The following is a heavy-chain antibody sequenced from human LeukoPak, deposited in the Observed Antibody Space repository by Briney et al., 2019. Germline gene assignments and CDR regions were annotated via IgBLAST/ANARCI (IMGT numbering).Heavy chain of an antibody. V-gene: IGHV3-11*01. CDR1: GLTFSDYY. CDR2: ISSSGSTI. CDR3: ARDGSPGMATANFDY. J-gene: IGHJ4*02. D-gene: IGHD5-24*01. Sequence: PGGSLRLSCAASGLTFSDYYMSWIRQAPGKGLEWVSYISSSGSTIYYADSVKGRFTISRDNAKNSLYLQMNSLRAEDTAVYYCARDGSPGMATANFDYWGQGTLVTVSS.